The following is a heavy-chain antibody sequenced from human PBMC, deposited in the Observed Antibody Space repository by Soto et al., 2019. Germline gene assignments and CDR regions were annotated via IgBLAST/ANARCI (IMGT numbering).Heavy chain of an antibody. Sequence: QITLNESGPTQVKPRQTLTLTCTFPGFSLTTSGVGVGWIRQSPGKAPERLALIYWDDDKRYSPSLKSRLTITKDTSKNQVVQTMADLDPADTATYYCAHRVLRTVFGLVTTTAIYFDFWGQGTPVAVSS. CDR2: IYWDDDK. CDR1: GFSLTTSGVG. J-gene: IGHJ4*02. D-gene: IGHD3-3*01. V-gene: IGHV2-5*02. CDR3: AHRVLRTVFGLVTTTAIYFDF.